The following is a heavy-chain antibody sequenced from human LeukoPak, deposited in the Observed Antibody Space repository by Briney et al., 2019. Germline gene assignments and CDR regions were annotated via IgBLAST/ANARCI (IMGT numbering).Heavy chain of an antibody. CDR3: ARAGRGTSSRAFDY. V-gene: IGHV4-34*01. CDR1: GGSFTDYY. Sequence: PSETLSLTCAISGGSFTDYYWRWIRQPPGKGLEWIGDINDSGSTNSSPSLKSRVVISLDTSKSQLSLKLSPVTAADTATYFCARAGRGTSSRAFDYWGQGTLVTVSS. J-gene: IGHJ4*02. CDR2: INDSGST. D-gene: IGHD1-1*01.